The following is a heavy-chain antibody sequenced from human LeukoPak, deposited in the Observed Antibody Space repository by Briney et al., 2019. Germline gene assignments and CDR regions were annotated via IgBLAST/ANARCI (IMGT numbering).Heavy chain of an antibody. CDR2: INHSGRT. V-gene: IGHV4-34*01. Sequence: PSETLSLTCAVYGGSFSGYYWSWIRQPPGKGLEWIGEINHSGRTNYNPSLKSRVTISVDTSKNQFSLKLSSVTAADTAVYYCARDSGTTGEVKFDPWGQGTLVTVSS. CDR1: GGSFSGYY. J-gene: IGHJ5*02. D-gene: IGHD3-10*01. CDR3: ARDSGTTGEVKFDP.